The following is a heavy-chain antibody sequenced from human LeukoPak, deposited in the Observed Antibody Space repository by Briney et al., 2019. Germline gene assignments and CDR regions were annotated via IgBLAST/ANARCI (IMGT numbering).Heavy chain of an antibody. V-gene: IGHV4-59*11. J-gene: IGHJ4*02. Sequence: ASETLSLTCIVSGASISSHYWSWIRQPPGKRLEWIVYVHHDGTTNQNPSLKSRIAISIDTSRNQMSLKLYSMTAADTAMYYRARGSTRADDYWGQGILVTVS. CDR2: VHHDGTT. D-gene: IGHD2/OR15-2a*01. CDR3: ARGSTRADDY. CDR1: GASISSHY.